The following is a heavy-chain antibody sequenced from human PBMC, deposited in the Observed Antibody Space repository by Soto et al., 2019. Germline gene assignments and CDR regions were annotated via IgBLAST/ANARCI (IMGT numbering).Heavy chain of an antibody. V-gene: IGHV4-39*01. Sequence: SETLSLTCTVSGGSISGSSYYWGWIRQPPGKGLDWIGSINYSGNTFYNPSLKSRVTISVDTSKNQFSLKLSSVTAADTAVYYCARQDSYGALLDYWGQGTLVTVSS. CDR1: GGSISGSSYY. D-gene: IGHD4-17*01. J-gene: IGHJ4*02. CDR3: ARQDSYGALLDY. CDR2: INYSGNT.